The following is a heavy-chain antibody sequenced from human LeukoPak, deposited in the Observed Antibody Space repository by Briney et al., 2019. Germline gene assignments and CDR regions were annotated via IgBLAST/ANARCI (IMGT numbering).Heavy chain of an antibody. D-gene: IGHD4-23*01. Sequence: SETLSLTCAVYGGSFSGYYWSWIRQPPGKGLEWIGEINHSGSTNYNLSLKSRVTISVDTSKNQFSLKLSSVTAADTAVYYCASTGSYGGIPFDYWGQGTLVTVSS. CDR3: ASTGSYGGIPFDY. CDR1: GGSFSGYY. J-gene: IGHJ4*02. V-gene: IGHV4-34*01. CDR2: INHSGST.